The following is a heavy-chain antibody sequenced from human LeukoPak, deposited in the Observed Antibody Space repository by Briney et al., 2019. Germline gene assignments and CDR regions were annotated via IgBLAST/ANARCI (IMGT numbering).Heavy chain of an antibody. Sequence: GGSLRLSCAAPGFTLSRYWMHWVRQAPGKGLGWGSRISNDGSSTNHADSVKGRFTISRDNAKDTLYLQMNSLRAEDTAVYYCATAGRGAAAGAWSWGQGTLVTVSS. CDR3: ATAGRGAAAGAWS. CDR2: ISNDGSST. D-gene: IGHD6-13*01. J-gene: IGHJ4*02. V-gene: IGHV3-74*01. CDR1: GFTLSRYW.